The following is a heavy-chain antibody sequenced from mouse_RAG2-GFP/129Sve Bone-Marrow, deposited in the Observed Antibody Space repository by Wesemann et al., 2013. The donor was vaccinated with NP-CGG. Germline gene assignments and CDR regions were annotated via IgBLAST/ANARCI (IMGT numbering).Heavy chain of an antibody. CDR2: ISYSGST. CDR3: ASYYGYYFDY. V-gene: IGHV3-8*02. D-gene: IGHD1-2*01. J-gene: IGHJ2*01. Sequence: EYGGYISYSGSTYYNPSLKSRISITRDTSKNQYYLQLNSVTTEDTATYYCASYYGYYFDYWGQGTTLTVSS.